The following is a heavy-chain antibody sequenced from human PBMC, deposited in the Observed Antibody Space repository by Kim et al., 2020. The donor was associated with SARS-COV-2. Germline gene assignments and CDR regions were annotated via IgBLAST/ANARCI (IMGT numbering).Heavy chain of an antibody. CDR3: AKDHADSSSWYYYYGMDV. V-gene: IGHV3-43*02. J-gene: IGHJ6*02. D-gene: IGHD6-13*01. CDR2: ISGDGGST. CDR1: GFTFDDYA. Sequence: GGSLRLSCAASGFTFDDYAMHWVRQAPGKGLEWVSLISGDGGSTYYADSVKGRFTISRDNSKNSLYLQMNSLRTEDTALYYCAKDHADSSSWYYYYGMDVWGQGTTVTVSS.